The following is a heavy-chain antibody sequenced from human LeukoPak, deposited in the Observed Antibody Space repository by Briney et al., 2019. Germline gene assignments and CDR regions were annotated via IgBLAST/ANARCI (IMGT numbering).Heavy chain of an antibody. D-gene: IGHD2-15*01. J-gene: IGHJ4*02. CDR2: ISSSSSYI. CDR3: ALETRSG. Sequence: PGGSLRLSCAASGFTVDSNYLSWVRQAPGKGLEWVSSISSSSSYIYYADSVKGRFTISRDNAKNSLYLQMNSLRAEDTAVYYCALETRSGWGQGTLVTVSS. CDR1: GFTVDSNY. V-gene: IGHV3-21*01.